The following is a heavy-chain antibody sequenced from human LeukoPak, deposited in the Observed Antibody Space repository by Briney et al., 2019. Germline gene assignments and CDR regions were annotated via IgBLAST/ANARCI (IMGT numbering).Heavy chain of an antibody. CDR1: GYTFTGYY. Sequence: ASVKVSCKASGYTFTGYYMHWVRQAPGQGLEWMGWINPNSGGTNYAQKFQGRVTMTRDTSISTAYMELSRLRSDDTAVYYCARVNRDYGDYWIRAYYYYYMDVWGKGTTVTVSS. CDR2: INPNSGGT. CDR3: ARVNRDYGDYWIRAYYYYYMDV. D-gene: IGHD4-17*01. V-gene: IGHV1-2*02. J-gene: IGHJ6*03.